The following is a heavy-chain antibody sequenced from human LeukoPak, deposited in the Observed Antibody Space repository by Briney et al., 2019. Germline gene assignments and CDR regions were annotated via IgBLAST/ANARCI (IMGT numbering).Heavy chain of an antibody. V-gene: IGHV4-61*09. J-gene: IGHJ4*02. D-gene: IGHD5-12*01. CDR2: IYTSGAT. CDR1: GEFIINRSYY. Sequence: PSETLSLTCTVSGEFIINRSYYWSWIRQPAGKQLEWIGHIYTSGATKYNPSLKSRVTISLDTSKNQFSLNVTSVTAADTAVHYCARDRGYSFGYFDYWGQGALVTVSS. CDR3: ARDRGYSFGYFDY.